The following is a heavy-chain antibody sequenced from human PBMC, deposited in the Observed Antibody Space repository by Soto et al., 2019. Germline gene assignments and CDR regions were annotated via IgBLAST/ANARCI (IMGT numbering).Heavy chain of an antibody. CDR3: AAPPRY. Sequence: QVQLQESGPGLVKPSETLSLTCTVSGGSISSYYWNWIRQPPGKGLEWIGYIYNSGNTNYNPSLTSRVIISIDTSKNQFSLKLTSVTAADTAVYYCAAPPRYWGQGTLVTVSS. CDR2: IYNSGNT. D-gene: IGHD6-6*01. J-gene: IGHJ4*02. CDR1: GGSISSYY. V-gene: IGHV4-59*01.